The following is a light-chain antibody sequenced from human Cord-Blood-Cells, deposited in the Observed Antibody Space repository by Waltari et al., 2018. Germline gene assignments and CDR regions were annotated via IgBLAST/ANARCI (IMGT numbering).Light chain of an antibody. CDR2: EGS. V-gene: IGLV2-23*01. Sequence: QSALTQPASVSGSPGQSITISCTGTSSAVGSYNLVSWYKQHPGKAPKLTIYEGSKRPSGVSNHFSGSKSGNTASLTISGLQAEDEADYYCCSYAGSSTWVFGGGTKLTVL. J-gene: IGLJ3*02. CDR3: CSYAGSSTWV. CDR1: SSAVGSYNL.